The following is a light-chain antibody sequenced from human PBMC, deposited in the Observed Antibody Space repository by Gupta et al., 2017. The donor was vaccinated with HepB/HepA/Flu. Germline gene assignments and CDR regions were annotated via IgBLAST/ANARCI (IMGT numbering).Light chain of an antibody. CDR3: QQYKNWPPIT. J-gene: IGKJ5*01. CDR1: QSVGSK. Sequence: ETVMTQSPATLSVSPGEGAALSCRASQSVGSKLAWYQQKPGQAPRLLIYGASTRDTGIPARFSGSGFGTEFTLTISSRQSEDFAVYYCQQYKNWPPITFGQGTRLDIK. V-gene: IGKV3-15*01. CDR2: GAS.